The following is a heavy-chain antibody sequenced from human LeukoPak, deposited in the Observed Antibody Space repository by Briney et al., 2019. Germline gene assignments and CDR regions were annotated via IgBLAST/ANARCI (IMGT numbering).Heavy chain of an antibody. CDR2: IGYDGSNK. CDR3: ARALSAMVPDY. CDR1: GFTFSTYG. Sequence: PGGSLRLSCAASGFTFSTYGMHWVRQAPGKGPEWVAVIGYDGSNKNYGDSVKGRFTVSRDNSKNTLYLQMNSLRAEDTAVYYCARALSAMVPDYWGQGTLLTVSS. D-gene: IGHD5-18*01. V-gene: IGHV3-33*01. J-gene: IGHJ4*02.